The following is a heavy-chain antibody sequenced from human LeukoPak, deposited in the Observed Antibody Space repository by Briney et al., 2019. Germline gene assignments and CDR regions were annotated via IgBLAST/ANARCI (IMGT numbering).Heavy chain of an antibody. CDR1: GGTVSSYA. CDR2: IIPIFGTA. D-gene: IGHD6-19*01. Sequence: GASVKVSCKASGGTVSSYAISWVRQAPGQGLEWMGRIIPIFGTANYAQKFQGRVTITTDESTSTAYMELRSLRSEDTAVYYCARVGVAGARYYFDYWGQGTLVTVSS. J-gene: IGHJ4*02. CDR3: ARVGVAGARYYFDY. V-gene: IGHV1-69*05.